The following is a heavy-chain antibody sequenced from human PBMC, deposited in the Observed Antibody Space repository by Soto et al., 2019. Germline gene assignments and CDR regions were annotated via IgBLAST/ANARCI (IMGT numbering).Heavy chain of an antibody. V-gene: IGHV1-69*01. Sequence: QVQLVQSGAEVKKPGSSVKVSCKASGGTFSSYAIRWVRQAPGQGLEWMGGIIPIFGTANYAQKFQGRVTITADESTITAYMERRSLRSEDTAVYYCARVQPDVDTYYGMDVWGQGTTVTVS. J-gene: IGHJ6*02. CDR3: ARVQPDVDTYYGMDV. D-gene: IGHD5-18*01. CDR1: GGTFSSYA. CDR2: IIPIFGTA.